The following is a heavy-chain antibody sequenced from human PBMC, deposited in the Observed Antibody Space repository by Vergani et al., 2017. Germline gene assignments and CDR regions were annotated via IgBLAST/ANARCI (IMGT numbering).Heavy chain of an antibody. CDR3: ARRPPGIAVAGAFDY. CDR2: ISGRGGST. Sequence: EVQLLESGGGLVQPGGSLRLSCAASGFTFSSYAMSWVRQAPGKGLEWVSAISGRGGSTYYADSVKGRFTISRDNSKNTLYLPMNSLRAEDTAVYYCARRPPGIAVAGAFDYWGQGTLVTVSS. D-gene: IGHD6-19*01. J-gene: IGHJ4*02. V-gene: IGHV3-23*01. CDR1: GFTFSSYA.